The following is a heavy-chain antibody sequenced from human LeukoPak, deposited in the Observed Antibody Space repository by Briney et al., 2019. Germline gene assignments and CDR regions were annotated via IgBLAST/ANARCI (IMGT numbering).Heavy chain of an antibody. Sequence: PSETLSLTCAVSGYSISSGYYWGWIRQPPGKGREWMGSIYHRGSTYYKPSLKRRVTISVDTSKNQFSLKLSSVTAADTAVYYCARDASWGIAAAGTRNLNWFDPWGQGTLVTVSS. V-gene: IGHV4-38-2*02. D-gene: IGHD6-13*01. J-gene: IGHJ5*02. CDR3: ARDASWGIAAAGTRNLNWFDP. CDR2: IYHRGST. CDR1: GYSISSGYY.